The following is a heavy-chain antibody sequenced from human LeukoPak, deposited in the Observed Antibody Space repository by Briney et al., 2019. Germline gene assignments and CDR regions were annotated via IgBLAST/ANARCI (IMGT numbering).Heavy chain of an antibody. D-gene: IGHD6-19*01. CDR1: GFTFSSYA. Sequence: GESLRLSCAASGFTFSSYAMSWVRQAPGKGLEWVSVISGSGGSTYYADPVKGRFTISRDNSKNTLYLQMNSLRAEDTAVYYCAASPQIRSGWFDYWGRGTLVTVSS. V-gene: IGHV3-23*01. J-gene: IGHJ4*02. CDR3: AASPQIRSGWFDY. CDR2: ISGSGGST.